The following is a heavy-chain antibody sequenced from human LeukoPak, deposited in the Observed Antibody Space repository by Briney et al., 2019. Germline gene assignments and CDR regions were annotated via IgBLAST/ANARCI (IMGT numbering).Heavy chain of an antibody. V-gene: IGHV4-34*01. D-gene: IGHD4-23*01. J-gene: IGHJ4*02. CDR2: INHSGST. Sequence: SETLSLTCAVYGGSFSGYYWSWIRQPPGKGLEWIGEINHSGSTNYNPSLNSRVTIFVVTSKNQLSLQLNSVTAADTAVYYCVRHDGRSGGTMGALDSWGQGSLVTVSS. CDR3: VRHDGRSGGTMGALDS. CDR1: GGSFSGYY.